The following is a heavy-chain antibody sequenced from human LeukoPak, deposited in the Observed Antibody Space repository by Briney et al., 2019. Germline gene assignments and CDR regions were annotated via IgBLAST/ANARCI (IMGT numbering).Heavy chain of an antibody. Sequence: GGSLRLSCAASGFTFSNYAMSWVRQAPGKGLEWVSTISGNGINTYYADSVKGRFTISRDNSENTLYLQVNILRAGDTAIYYCAKDHYDSGSYGYFDPWGQGTLVTVSS. J-gene: IGHJ5*02. D-gene: IGHD3-10*01. CDR3: AKDHYDSGSYGYFDP. V-gene: IGHV3-23*01. CDR1: GFTFSNYA. CDR2: ISGNGINT.